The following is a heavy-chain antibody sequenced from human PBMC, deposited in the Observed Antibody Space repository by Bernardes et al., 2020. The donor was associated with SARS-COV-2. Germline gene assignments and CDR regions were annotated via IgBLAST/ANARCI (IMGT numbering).Heavy chain of an antibody. CDR1: GYSITNYW. CDR2: IYPGDSDT. CDR3: ATSKVAAADKYYFDY. J-gene: IGHJ4*02. Sequence: GESLKISCKGSGYSITNYWIAWVRQMPGKGLEWMGIIYPGDSDTRYSPSFQGHVTISADKSINTAYLQWSSLKASDTAIYYCATSKVAAADKYYFDYWGQGTQVAGSS. D-gene: IGHD6-13*01. V-gene: IGHV5-51*01.